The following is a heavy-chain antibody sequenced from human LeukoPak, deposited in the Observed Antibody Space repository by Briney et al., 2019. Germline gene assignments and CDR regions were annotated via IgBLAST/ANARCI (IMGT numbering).Heavy chain of an antibody. Sequence: GGSLRLSCAASGFTFGDYAISWVRQAPGKGLEWVGFIRTKADGETTDYAASVKGRFTISRDDSRGIAYLQMSSLKTEDTAVYYCTCIDYWGQGTLVIVSS. CDR3: TCIDY. CDR2: IRTKADGETT. CDR1: GFTFGDYA. V-gene: IGHV3-49*04. J-gene: IGHJ4*02.